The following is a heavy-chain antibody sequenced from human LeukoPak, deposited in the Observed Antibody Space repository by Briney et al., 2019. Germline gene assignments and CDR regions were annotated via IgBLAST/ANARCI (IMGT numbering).Heavy chain of an antibody. CDR1: GFTFSNYR. Sequence: PGGSLRLSCAASGFTFSNYRMNWVRQAPGKGLEWVSSISSSRTTIYYADSVKGRFTISRDNSKNTLYLQMNSLRAEDTAVYYCARDRNYDILTGSSRYYFDYWGQGTLVTVSS. CDR2: ISSSRTTI. J-gene: IGHJ4*02. CDR3: ARDRNYDILTGSSRYYFDY. V-gene: IGHV3-48*01. D-gene: IGHD3-9*01.